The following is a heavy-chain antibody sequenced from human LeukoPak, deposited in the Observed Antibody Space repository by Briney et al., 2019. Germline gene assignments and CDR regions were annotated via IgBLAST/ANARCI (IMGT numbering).Heavy chain of an antibody. V-gene: IGHV2-70*11. Sequence: SGPALVKPTQTLTLTCTFSGFSLSTSGMCVSWIRQPPGKALEWLARIDWDDDKYYSTSLKTRLTISKDTSKNQVVLTMTNMDPVDTATYCCARFTTTMVRGVIRYYFDYWGQGTLVTVSS. J-gene: IGHJ4*02. CDR3: ARFTTTMVRGVIRYYFDY. D-gene: IGHD3-10*01. CDR1: GFSLSTSGMC. CDR2: IDWDDDK.